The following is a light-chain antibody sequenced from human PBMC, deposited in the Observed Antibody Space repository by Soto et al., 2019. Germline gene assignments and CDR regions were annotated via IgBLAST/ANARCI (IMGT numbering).Light chain of an antibody. J-gene: IGLJ1*01. CDR1: SSNIGSNT. CDR2: ANN. Sequence: QSVLTQPPSASGTPGQRVTISCSGSSSNIGSNTVNWYQQLPGTAPKLLIHANNQRPSGVPDRFSGSKSGTSASLAISWLQSEEADYYCAAWDDSLNGYLFGTGTKLTVL. CDR3: AAWDDSLNGYL. V-gene: IGLV1-44*01.